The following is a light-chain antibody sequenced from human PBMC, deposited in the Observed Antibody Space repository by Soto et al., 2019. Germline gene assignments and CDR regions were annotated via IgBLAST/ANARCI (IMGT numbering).Light chain of an antibody. CDR1: SGHISYA. CDR3: QTWGTGTVV. CDR2: LNSDGSH. J-gene: IGLJ2*01. Sequence: QSVLTQSPSASASLGASVKLTCTLSSGHISYAIAWHQQQPEKGPRYLMKLNSDGSHSKGDGIPDRFSGSSSRAERYLTISSLQSEDEADYYCQTWGTGTVVFGGGTKLTVL. V-gene: IGLV4-69*01.